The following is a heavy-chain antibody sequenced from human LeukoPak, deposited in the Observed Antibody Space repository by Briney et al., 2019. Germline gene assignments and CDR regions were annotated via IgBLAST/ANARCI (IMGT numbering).Heavy chain of an antibody. V-gene: IGHV3-74*01. Sequence: GGSLRLSCAASGFTVSSNYMYWVRQAPGKGLEWVSGISNDGTSTTYADSVKGRFTISRDNAKNTLYLQMHSLRAEDTAVYSCARGWFGPDSCGQGTLVTVSS. CDR1: GFTVSSNY. CDR3: ARGWFGPDS. D-gene: IGHD3-10*01. CDR2: ISNDGTST. J-gene: IGHJ5*01.